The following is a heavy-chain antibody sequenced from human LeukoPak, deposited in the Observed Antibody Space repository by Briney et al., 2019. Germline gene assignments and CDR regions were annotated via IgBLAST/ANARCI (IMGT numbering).Heavy chain of an antibody. CDR2: IYYSGDT. V-gene: IGHV4-59*08. Sequence: PSETLSLTCAVSGDSISGSYWSWIRQPPGKGLEWIGYIYYSGDTNYNPSLKSRLTISLDTSKNQVSLRLSSVTAADTAVYHCARKDGDLWGQGTLVTVSS. CDR1: GDSISGSY. J-gene: IGHJ5*02. CDR3: ARKDGDL.